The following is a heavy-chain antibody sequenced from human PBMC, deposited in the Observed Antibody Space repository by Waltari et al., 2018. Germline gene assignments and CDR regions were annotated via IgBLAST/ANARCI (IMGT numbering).Heavy chain of an antibody. J-gene: IGHJ4*02. CDR1: GYSSRSGFY. CDR2: IFQSGNT. V-gene: IGHV4-38-2*01. D-gene: IGHD2-2*01. CDR3: ATWGFSSTWDHYFDY. Sequence: QVHLQESGPGLVKPSETLSLTCAVSGYSSRSGFYWGWIRQPPGRGLGWIGNIFQSGNTFYNPSLKRRVSISLDKSKSQFSLQLNSVTAADTAVYYCATWGFSSTWDHYFDYWGQGILVTVSS.